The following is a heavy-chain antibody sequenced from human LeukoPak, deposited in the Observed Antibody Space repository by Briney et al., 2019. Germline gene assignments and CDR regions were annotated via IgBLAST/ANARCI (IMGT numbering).Heavy chain of an antibody. V-gene: IGHV3-53*01. J-gene: IGHJ3*02. CDR2: IYSGGST. Sequence: GGSLRLSCAASGFTFSSYAMSWVRQAPGKGLEWVSVIYSGGSTYYADSVKGRFTISRDNSKNTLYLQMNSLRAEDTAVYYCARDWVNCSSTSCYGGDAFDIWGQGTMVTVSS. CDR1: GFTFSSYA. D-gene: IGHD2-2*01. CDR3: ARDWVNCSSTSCYGGDAFDI.